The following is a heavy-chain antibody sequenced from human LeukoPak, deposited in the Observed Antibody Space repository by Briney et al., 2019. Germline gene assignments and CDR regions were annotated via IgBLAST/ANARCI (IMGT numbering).Heavy chain of an antibody. CDR2: ISGSGGST. J-gene: IGHJ4*02. V-gene: IGHV3-23*01. CDR3: AKGKPRIAASRFQYFDY. Sequence: PGGSLRLSCAASGFTFSSYAMSWVRQAPGKGLEWVSAISGSGGSTYYADSVKGRFTISRDNSKNTLYLQMNSLRAEDTAVYYCAKGKPRIAASRFQYFDYGGQGTLVTVSS. D-gene: IGHD6-13*01. CDR1: GFTFSSYA.